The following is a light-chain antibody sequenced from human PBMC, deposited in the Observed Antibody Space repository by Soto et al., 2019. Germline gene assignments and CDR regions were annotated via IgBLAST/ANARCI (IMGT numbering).Light chain of an antibody. J-gene: IGKJ1*01. CDR2: LAS. CDR3: QQYGDSPWT. CDR1: QAVNTR. V-gene: IGKV3-20*01. Sequence: EIVLTQSPATLSSFPGDRVTLSCRASQAVNTRLAWYQHKPGQAPRLLIYLASNRAAGVPARFSGSGSGTDFTLTISRLEPEDFAVYYCQQYGDSPWTFGQGTKVDIK.